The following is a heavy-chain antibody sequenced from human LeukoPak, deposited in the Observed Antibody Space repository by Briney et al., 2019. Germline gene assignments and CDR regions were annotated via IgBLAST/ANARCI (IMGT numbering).Heavy chain of an antibody. J-gene: IGHJ4*02. V-gene: IGHV1-18*01. Sequence: GASVTVSCKASGYTFTSYGIAWVRQAPGQGLEWMGRISAYNGNTNSAQNPQGRVTMTTDTSTSTAYMELRSLRSDDTAVYYCAAQFGDYAPFDYWGQGTLVTVSS. CDR3: AAQFGDYAPFDY. CDR2: ISAYNGNT. CDR1: GYTFTSYG. D-gene: IGHD4-17*01.